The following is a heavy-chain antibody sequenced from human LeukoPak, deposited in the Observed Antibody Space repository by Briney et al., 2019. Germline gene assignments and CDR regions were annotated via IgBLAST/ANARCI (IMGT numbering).Heavy chain of an antibody. CDR3: AKGGRITLLRGVQRDHYFDY. Sequence: GGALRLSGGVFGFTFLLYGMDGVGKGPGKGLDWVASTWCDGIGRHYADSVKGRVTISRDNSKNTLYLQMNSLSGGDAAVYPCAKGGRITLLRGVQRDHYFDYWGQGALVTVSS. CDR1: GFTFLLYG. CDR2: TWCDGIGR. J-gene: IGHJ4*02. V-gene: IGHV3-30*02. D-gene: IGHD3-10*01.